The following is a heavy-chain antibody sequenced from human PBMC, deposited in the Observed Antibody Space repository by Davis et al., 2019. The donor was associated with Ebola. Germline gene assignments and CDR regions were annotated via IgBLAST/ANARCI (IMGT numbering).Heavy chain of an antibody. D-gene: IGHD2-2*01. CDR2: IKQDGSEK. CDR1: GFTFSSYA. V-gene: IGHV3-7*03. J-gene: IGHJ6*02. Sequence: PGGSLRLSCAASGFTFSSYAMSWVRQAPGKGLEWVANIKQDGSEKYYVDSVKGRFTISRDNAKNSLYLQMNSLRAEDTAVYYCARDGLGYCSSTSCYYYYYYGMDVWGQGTTVTVSS. CDR3: ARDGLGYCSSTSCYYYYYYGMDV.